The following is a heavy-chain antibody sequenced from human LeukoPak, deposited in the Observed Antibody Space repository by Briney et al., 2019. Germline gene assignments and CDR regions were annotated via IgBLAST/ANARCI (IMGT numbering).Heavy chain of an antibody. CDR2: IHHSGTA. Sequence: SETLSLTCAVSGYSISSGYYWGWIRQPPGKGLEWIGSIHHSGTAYYNPSLKRRVIASVDTSKHQFSLNLSSVTAADTAVYYCARPFKDTTVTSGFDYWGQGTLVTVSS. CDR3: ARPFKDTTVTSGFDY. CDR1: GYSISSGYY. V-gene: IGHV4-38-2*01. J-gene: IGHJ4*02. D-gene: IGHD4-17*01.